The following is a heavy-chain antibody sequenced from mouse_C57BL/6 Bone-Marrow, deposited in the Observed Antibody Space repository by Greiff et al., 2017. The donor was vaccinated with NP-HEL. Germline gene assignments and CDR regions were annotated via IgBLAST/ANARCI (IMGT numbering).Heavy chain of an antibody. CDR1: GYTFTSYG. Sequence: QVQLKESGAELARPGASVKLSCKASGYTFTSYGISWVKQRTGQGLEWIGEIYPRSGNTYYNEKFKGKATLTADISSSTAYMELRSLTSEDSAVYFCARGGGYWGQGTTLTVSS. CDR3: ARGGGY. J-gene: IGHJ2*01. CDR2: IYPRSGNT. V-gene: IGHV1-81*01.